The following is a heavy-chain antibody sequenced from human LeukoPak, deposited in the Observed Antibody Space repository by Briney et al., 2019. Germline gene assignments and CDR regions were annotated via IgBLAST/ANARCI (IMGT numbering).Heavy chain of an antibody. Sequence: ASVKVSCKASGYTFTSYGISWARQATGQGLEWMGWMNPNSGNTGYAQKFQGRVTITRNTSISTAYMELSSLRSEDTAVYYCAREDYYDSGLNDYWGQGTLVTVSS. CDR2: MNPNSGNT. D-gene: IGHD3-22*01. J-gene: IGHJ4*02. V-gene: IGHV1-8*03. CDR1: GYTFTSYG. CDR3: AREDYYDSGLNDY.